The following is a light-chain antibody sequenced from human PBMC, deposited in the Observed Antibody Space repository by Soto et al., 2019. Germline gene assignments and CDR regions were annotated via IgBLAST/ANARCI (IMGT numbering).Light chain of an antibody. CDR1: QSVSSY. V-gene: IGKV3-11*01. Sequence: EIVLTQSPATLSLSPGERATLSCRASQSVSSYLAWYQQKPGQAPRLLIYDASNRATGIPARFSGSGSGTEFTLTISSLEPEDFAVYYCQQRSNWPLTFGQGPKVGIK. CDR2: DAS. J-gene: IGKJ1*01. CDR3: QQRSNWPLT.